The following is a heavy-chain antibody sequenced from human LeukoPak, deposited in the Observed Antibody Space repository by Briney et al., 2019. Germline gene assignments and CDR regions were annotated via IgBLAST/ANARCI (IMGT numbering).Heavy chain of an antibody. Sequence: ASVKVSCKASGYTFTGYYIHWVRQAPGQGLEWMGWIKPNSGGTNYAQKFQGRVTLTRDTSIDTVYLELSSLKSDDTAVYYCARGPGHDTSNYGGLDFWGQGTLVTVSS. CDR3: ARGPGHDTSNYGGLDF. CDR1: GYTFTGYY. CDR2: IKPNSGGT. V-gene: IGHV1-2*02. D-gene: IGHD4-11*01. J-gene: IGHJ4*02.